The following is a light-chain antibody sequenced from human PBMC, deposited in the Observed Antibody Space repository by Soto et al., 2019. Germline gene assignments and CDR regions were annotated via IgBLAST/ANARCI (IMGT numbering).Light chain of an antibody. Sequence: IKMTQSPSSLSASVGDRVTITFRASQSISSYLNWYQQKPGKAPKLLIYAASSLQSGVPSRFSGSGSGTDFTLTISSLQPEDFATYYCQQSYSTPLTFGGGTKVDIK. CDR1: QSISSY. V-gene: IGKV1-39*01. J-gene: IGKJ4*01. CDR2: AAS. CDR3: QQSYSTPLT.